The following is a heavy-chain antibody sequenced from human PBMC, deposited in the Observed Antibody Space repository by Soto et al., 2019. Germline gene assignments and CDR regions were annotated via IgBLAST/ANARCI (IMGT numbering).Heavy chain of an antibody. CDR3: ARAVAGNNWFDP. J-gene: IGHJ5*02. D-gene: IGHD6-19*01. CDR2: ISAYNGNT. V-gene: IGHV1-18*04. CDR1: GYTFTSYG. Sequence: ASVKVSCKASGYTFTSYGISWVRQAPGQGLEWMGWISAYNGNTNYAQKLQGRVTMTTDTSTSTAYVELRSLRSDDTAVYYCARAVAGNNWFDPWGQGTRVTVSS.